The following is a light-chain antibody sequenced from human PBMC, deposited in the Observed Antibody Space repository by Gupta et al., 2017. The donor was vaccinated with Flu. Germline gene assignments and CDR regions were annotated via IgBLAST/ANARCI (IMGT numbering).Light chain of an antibody. CDR2: DDS. CDR3: QVWDTGSDHVV. V-gene: IGLV3-21*02. J-gene: IGLJ3*02. CDR1: NIGGRS. Sequence: SYVLTQPPSVSVAPGQTARISCGGDNIGGRSVHWYQQKPGQAPVLVVYDDSDRPSGIPERFSGSNSGNTATLTISRVEAGDEADYSCQVWDTGSDHVVFGGGTKLTV.